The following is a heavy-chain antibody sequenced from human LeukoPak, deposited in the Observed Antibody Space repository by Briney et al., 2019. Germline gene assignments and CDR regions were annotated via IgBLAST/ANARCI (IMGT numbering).Heavy chain of an antibody. J-gene: IGHJ4*02. Sequence: GGSLRLSCAASEFTFSNYWMHWVRQAPGKGLVWVSRINTDGSTTTYADSVKGRFTISRDNAKNTLYLQMNSLRAEDTAVYYCARHSAGYTPFFDYWGQGTLVTVSS. V-gene: IGHV3-74*01. CDR2: INTDGSTT. CDR3: ARHSAGYTPFFDY. CDR1: EFTFSNYW. D-gene: IGHD5-24*01.